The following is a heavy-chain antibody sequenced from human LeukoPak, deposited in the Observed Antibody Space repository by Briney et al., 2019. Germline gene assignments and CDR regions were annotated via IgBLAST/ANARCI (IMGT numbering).Heavy chain of an antibody. CDR1: GFTFSSYG. J-gene: IGHJ4*02. Sequence: GGSLRLSCAASGFTFSSYGMSWVRQAPGKGLEWVSAISGSGGSTYYADSVKGRFTISRDNSKNTLYLQMNSLRAEDTAVYYCAKERDLVRATYYFDFWGQGTLVTVSS. CDR3: AKERDLVRATYYFDF. V-gene: IGHV3-23*01. CDR2: ISGSGGST. D-gene: IGHD2-15*01.